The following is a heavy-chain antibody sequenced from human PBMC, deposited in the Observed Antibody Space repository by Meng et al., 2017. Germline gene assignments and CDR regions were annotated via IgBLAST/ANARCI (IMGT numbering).Heavy chain of an antibody. CDR2: IYYSGST. V-gene: IGHV4-39*01. Sequence: QLQLQESGPGLVKPSETLSLTCIVSGDSISSSSDYCGWIRQPPGKGLEWIGSIYYSGSTYYNPSLKSRVIISVDTSKNQFSLKLSSVTAADTAVYYCARRDYFDYWGQGTLVTVSS. J-gene: IGHJ4*02. CDR1: GDSISSSSDY. CDR3: ARRDYFDY.